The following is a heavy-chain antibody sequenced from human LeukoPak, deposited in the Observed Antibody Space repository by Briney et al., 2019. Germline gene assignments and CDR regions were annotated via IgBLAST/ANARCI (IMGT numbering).Heavy chain of an antibody. CDR2: IYPGDSDT. Sequence: GESLKISSKGFGYSFSTHWIAWVRQMHGKGLEWMGIIYPGDSDTRYSPSFQGQVTISVDKSISTAYLQWSSLKASDTAMYYCARPPRGGTSKFDYWGQGTLISVSS. J-gene: IGHJ4*02. V-gene: IGHV5-51*01. D-gene: IGHD1-7*01. CDR3: ARPPRGGTSKFDY. CDR1: GYSFSTHW.